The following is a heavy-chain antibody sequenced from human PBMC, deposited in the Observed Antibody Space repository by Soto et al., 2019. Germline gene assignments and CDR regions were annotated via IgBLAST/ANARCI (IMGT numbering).Heavy chain of an antibody. Sequence: GGSLRLSCAASGFIFTNYWMHWVRQVPGRGLVWVSGITHDGSGTKYADSVKGRFTISRDNAKNTVYLQMNSLRPEDTAVYYCGSVFEYWGRGALVTVSS. J-gene: IGHJ4*01. V-gene: IGHV3-74*01. CDR1: GFIFTNYW. CDR2: ITHDGSGT. CDR3: GSVFEY.